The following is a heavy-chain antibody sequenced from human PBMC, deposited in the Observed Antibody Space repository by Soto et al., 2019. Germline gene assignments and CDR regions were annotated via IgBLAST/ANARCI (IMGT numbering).Heavy chain of an antibody. Sequence: ASVKVSCKASGYTFTSYGISWVRQAPGQGLEWMGWISAYNGNTNYAQKLQGRVTMTTDTSTSTAYMELRSLRSDDTAVYYCARDRATSDIVVVVAAVNWFDPWGQGTLVTVSS. J-gene: IGHJ5*02. CDR3: ARDRATSDIVVVVAAVNWFDP. D-gene: IGHD2-15*01. V-gene: IGHV1-18*01. CDR1: GYTFTSYG. CDR2: ISAYNGNT.